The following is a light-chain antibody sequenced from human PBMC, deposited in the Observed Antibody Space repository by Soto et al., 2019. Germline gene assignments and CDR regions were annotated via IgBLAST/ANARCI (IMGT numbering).Light chain of an antibody. Sequence: DIPMTQSPFTLSASVGDRVTITCRASQSISGWLAWYQQKPGKAPKLLIYDASSLDSGVPSRFSGSGSGTEFTLTISTLQPDDFETYYYQQYNSYSQTFCQGTKVEIK. CDR2: DAS. J-gene: IGKJ1*01. CDR3: QQYNSYSQT. V-gene: IGKV1-5*01. CDR1: QSISGW.